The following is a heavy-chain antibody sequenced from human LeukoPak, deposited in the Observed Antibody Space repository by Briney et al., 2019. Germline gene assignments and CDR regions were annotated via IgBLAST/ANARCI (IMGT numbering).Heavy chain of an antibody. CDR3: AKADLFSGSYYLDY. V-gene: IGHV3-43D*03. CDR2: ISWDGGST. J-gene: IGHJ4*02. D-gene: IGHD1-26*01. Sequence: GGSLRLSCAASGFTFDDYAMHWVRQAPGKGLEWVSLISWDGGSTYYADSVKGRFTISRDNSKNSLYLQMNSLRAEDTALYYCAKADLFSGSYYLDYWGQGTLVTVSS. CDR1: GFTFDDYA.